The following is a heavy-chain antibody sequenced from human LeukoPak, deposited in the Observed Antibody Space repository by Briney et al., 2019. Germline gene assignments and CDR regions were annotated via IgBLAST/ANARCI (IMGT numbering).Heavy chain of an antibody. Sequence: SETLSPTCTVSGGSISSYYWSWIRQPPGKGLEWIGYIYYSGSTNYNPSLKSRVTISVDTSKNQFSLKLSSVTAADTAVYYCARWGYSYGSYYFDYWGQGTLVTVSS. CDR3: ARWGYSYGSYYFDY. V-gene: IGHV4-59*01. CDR2: IYYSGST. CDR1: GGSISSYY. J-gene: IGHJ4*02. D-gene: IGHD5-18*01.